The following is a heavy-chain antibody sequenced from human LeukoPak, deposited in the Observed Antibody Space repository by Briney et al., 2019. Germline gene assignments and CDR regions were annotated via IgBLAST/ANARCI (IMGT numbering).Heavy chain of an antibody. J-gene: IGHJ4*02. Sequence: GESLKISCKGSGYRFTSYWIGWVRQMPGKGLEWMGIIYPSDSDTRYSPSFQGQVTISADKSISTAYLQWSSLKASDTAMYYCARPRGEHAATPYFFDYWGQGTLVTVSS. D-gene: IGHD3-16*01. CDR3: ARPRGEHAATPYFFDY. CDR1: GYRFTSYW. V-gene: IGHV5-51*01. CDR2: IYPSDSDT.